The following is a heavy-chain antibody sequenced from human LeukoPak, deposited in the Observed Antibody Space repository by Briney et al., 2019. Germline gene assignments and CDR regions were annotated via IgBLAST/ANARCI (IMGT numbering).Heavy chain of an antibody. CDR3: ARGGNGYCSSTSCYDNLDY. CDR1: GFTFSSYG. D-gene: IGHD2-2*01. Sequence: PGGSLRLSCAASGFTFSSYGMHWVRQAPGKGLEWVAVIWYDGSNKYYADYVKGRFTISRDNSKNTLYLQMNSLRAEDTAVYYCARGGNGYCSSTSCYDNLDYWGQGTLVTVSS. CDR2: IWYDGSNK. V-gene: IGHV3-33*01. J-gene: IGHJ4*02.